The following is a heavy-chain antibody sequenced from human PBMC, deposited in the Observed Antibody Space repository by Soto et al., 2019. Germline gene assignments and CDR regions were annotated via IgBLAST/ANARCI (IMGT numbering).Heavy chain of an antibody. D-gene: IGHD5-18*01. Sequence: QVQLVQSGAEVKKPGSSVKVSCKASGGTFSSYAISWVRQAPGQGLEWMGGIIPIFGTANYAQKFQGRVTITAHESTSTAYMELSSLRSEDTAVYYCARPDTAMDRGYYYYGMDVWGQGTTVTVSS. CDR1: GGTFSSYA. J-gene: IGHJ6*02. CDR2: IIPIFGTA. V-gene: IGHV1-69*01. CDR3: ARPDTAMDRGYYYYGMDV.